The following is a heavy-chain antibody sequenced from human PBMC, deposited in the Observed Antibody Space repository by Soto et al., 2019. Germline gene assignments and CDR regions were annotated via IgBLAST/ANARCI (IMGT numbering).Heavy chain of an antibody. D-gene: IGHD3-3*01. CDR2: MNPNSGNT. Sequence: ASVKVSCKASGYTFTSYDINWVRQATGQGLEWMGWMNPNSGNTGYAQKFQGRVTMTRNTSISTAYMELSSLRSEDTAVYYCARGLTYYDFRSGFYGMDVWGQGTRVTFSS. J-gene: IGHJ6*02. CDR1: GYTFTSYD. CDR3: ARGLTYYDFRSGFYGMDV. V-gene: IGHV1-8*01.